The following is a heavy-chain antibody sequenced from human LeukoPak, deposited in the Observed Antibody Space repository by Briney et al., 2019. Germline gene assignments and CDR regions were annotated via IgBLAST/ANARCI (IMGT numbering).Heavy chain of an antibody. Sequence: PGGSLRLSCVASGITFNNAWMSWVRQAPGKGLEWVGHIKSKTDGGTTDYAAPVKGRFTISRDYSENTLYLQLNSLKTEDTAVYFCTTGGGTADYWGQGTLVTVSS. J-gene: IGHJ4*02. D-gene: IGHD1-1*01. CDR1: GITFNNAW. V-gene: IGHV3-15*01. CDR3: TTGGGTADY. CDR2: IKSKTDGGTT.